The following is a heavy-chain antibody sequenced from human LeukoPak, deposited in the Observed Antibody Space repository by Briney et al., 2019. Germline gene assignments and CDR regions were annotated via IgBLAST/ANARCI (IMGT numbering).Heavy chain of an antibody. D-gene: IGHD5-18*01. V-gene: IGHV3-7*05. CDR1: GFTFSGYW. J-gene: IGHJ4*02. CDR2: IKEDGSEK. CDR3: ARLPLTARRHFDY. Sequence: GSLRLSCAASGFTFSGYWMSWVRQTPGKGLEWVANIKEDGSEKYYVDSVKGRFIISRDNAKNSLYVQMNSLRVEDTAVYYCARLPLTARRHFDYWGQGTRVTVSS.